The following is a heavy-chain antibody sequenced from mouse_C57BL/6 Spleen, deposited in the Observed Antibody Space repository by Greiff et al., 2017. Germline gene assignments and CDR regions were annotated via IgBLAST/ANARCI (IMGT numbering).Heavy chain of an antibody. V-gene: IGHV2-9*01. CDR3: AKRDTTGGFAY. J-gene: IGHJ3*01. D-gene: IGHD1-1*01. Sequence: QVQLKESGPGLVAPSQSLSISCTVSGFSLTSYGVDWVRQPPGQGLEWLGVIWGGGGTTYNSDLMSRLSISKDNSKSQVSLKMISLQTDDTAMYYGAKRDTTGGFAYWGQGTLVTVSA. CDR2: IWGGGGT. CDR1: GFSLTSYG.